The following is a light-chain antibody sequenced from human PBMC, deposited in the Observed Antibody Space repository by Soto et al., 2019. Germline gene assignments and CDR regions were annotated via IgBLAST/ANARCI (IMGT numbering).Light chain of an antibody. Sequence: QSALTQPASVSGSPGQSITISCTGTSNDVGGYNYVSWYQQHPGKAPKLMIYDVINRPSGISNRFSGSKSGNTASLTISGLQAEAEADYYCSSYSSLTTKNVFGTGTKVTVL. CDR3: SSYSSLTTKNV. V-gene: IGLV2-14*01. CDR2: DVI. J-gene: IGLJ1*01. CDR1: SNDVGGYNY.